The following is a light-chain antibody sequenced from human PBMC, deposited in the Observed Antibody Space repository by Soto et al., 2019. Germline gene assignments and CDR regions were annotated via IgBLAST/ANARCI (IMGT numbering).Light chain of an antibody. V-gene: IGLV2-8*01. J-gene: IGLJ1*01. Sequence: QSALTQPPSAAGSPGQSLTISCTGTSSDVGGYNFVSWYQHNPGKDPKLMIFAVSRRPSGVPDRFSGSKSGNTASLTVSGLRAEDEADYYCSSYAGSNNLVFGTGTKVTVL. CDR2: AVS. CDR1: SSDVGGYNF. CDR3: SSYAGSNNLV.